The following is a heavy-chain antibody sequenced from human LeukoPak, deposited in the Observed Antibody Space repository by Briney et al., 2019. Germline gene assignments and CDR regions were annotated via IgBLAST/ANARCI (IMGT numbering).Heavy chain of an antibody. V-gene: IGHV4-38-2*02. CDR2: IYHSGST. J-gene: IGHJ4*02. CDR1: GYSISSGYY. D-gene: IGHD2/OR15-2a*01. CDR3: ASQPLLSPPDY. Sequence: PSETLSLTCTVSGYSISSGYYWGWIRQPPGKGLEWIGSIYHSGSTYYNPSLKSRVTISVDTSKNQFSLKLSSVTAADTAVYYCASQPLLSPPDYWGQGTLVTVSS.